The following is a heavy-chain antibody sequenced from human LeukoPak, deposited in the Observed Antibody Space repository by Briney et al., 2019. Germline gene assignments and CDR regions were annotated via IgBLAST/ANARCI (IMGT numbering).Heavy chain of an antibody. CDR3: ARHYADKRAVDY. Sequence: SETLSLTCTVSGASINNNFWTWIRQPPGKGLEWIGYIYSSGSANYNPSLKSRAIISGDTSKNQISLNLTSVTAADTAVYYCARHYADKRAVDYWGQGILVTVSS. CDR2: IYSSGSA. D-gene: IGHD2-2*01. V-gene: IGHV4-59*08. J-gene: IGHJ4*02. CDR1: GASINNNF.